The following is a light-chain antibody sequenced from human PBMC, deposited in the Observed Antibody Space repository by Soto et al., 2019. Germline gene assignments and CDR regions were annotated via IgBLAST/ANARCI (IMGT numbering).Light chain of an antibody. CDR2: WAS. CDR1: QSLFFSPNNKNY. Sequence: DIVMTQSPASLAVSLGERATINCKSSQSLFFSPNNKNYLSWYQKKPGQPPKLLFSWASTRESGVPDRFSASGSGTDFALTISTLQAEDVALYYCQQYYGIPLTFGRGTKVDIK. V-gene: IGKV4-1*01. J-gene: IGKJ4*01. CDR3: QQYYGIPLT.